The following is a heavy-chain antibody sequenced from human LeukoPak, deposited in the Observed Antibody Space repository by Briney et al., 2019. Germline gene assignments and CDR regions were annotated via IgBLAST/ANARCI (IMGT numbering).Heavy chain of an antibody. CDR3: ARPDRQWLDDSFDY. V-gene: IGHV5-10-1*01. CDR1: GYSFTSYW. Sequence: GESLKISCKGSGYSFTSYWINWVRQMPGKGLEWMGRIDPSDSYTNYSPSFQGHVTISADKSISTAYLQWSSLKASDTAMYYCARPDRQWLDDSFDYWGQGTLVTVSS. J-gene: IGHJ4*02. CDR2: IDPSDSYT. D-gene: IGHD6-19*01.